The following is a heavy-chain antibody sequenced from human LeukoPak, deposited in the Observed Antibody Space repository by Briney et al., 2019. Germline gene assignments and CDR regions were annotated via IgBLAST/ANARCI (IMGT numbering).Heavy chain of an antibody. V-gene: IGHV4-39*07. CDR1: GGSISSSSYY. CDR2: IYYSGST. J-gene: IGHJ4*02. Sequence: SETLSLTGTVSGGSISSSSYYWGWIRQPPGKGLEWIGSIYYSGSTYYNPSLKSRVTISVDTSKNQFSLKLSSVTAADTAVYYCASRTEAYCGGDCYPLYYFDYWGQGTLVTVSS. D-gene: IGHD2-21*02. CDR3: ASRTEAYCGGDCYPLYYFDY.